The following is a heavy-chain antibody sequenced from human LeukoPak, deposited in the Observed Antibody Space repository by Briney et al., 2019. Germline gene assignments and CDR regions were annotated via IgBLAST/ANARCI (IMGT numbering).Heavy chain of an antibody. CDR2: ISAYNGNT. J-gene: IGHJ4*02. CDR3: ARLEVVVVTAEYYFDY. CDR1: GYTFTSYG. D-gene: IGHD2-21*02. V-gene: IGHV1-18*01. Sequence: ASVKVSCKASGYTFTSYGISWVRQAPGQGLEWMGWISAYNGNTNYAQKLQGRDTMTTDTSTSTAYMELRSLRSDDTAVYYCARLEVVVVTAEYYFDYWGQGTLVTVSS.